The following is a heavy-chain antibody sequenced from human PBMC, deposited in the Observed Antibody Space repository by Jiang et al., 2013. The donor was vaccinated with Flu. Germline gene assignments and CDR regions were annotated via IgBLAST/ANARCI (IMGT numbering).Heavy chain of an antibody. V-gene: IGHV6-1*01. CDR3: ASEGTGTTYFDY. D-gene: IGHD1-7*01. J-gene: IGHJ4*02. Sequence: VKSRITINPDTSKNQFSLQLNSVTPEDTAVYYCASEGTGTTYFDYWGQGTLVTVSS.